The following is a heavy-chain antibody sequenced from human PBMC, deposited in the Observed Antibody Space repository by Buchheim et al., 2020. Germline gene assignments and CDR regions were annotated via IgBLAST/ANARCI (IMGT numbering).Heavy chain of an antibody. CDR2: IYSSGST. J-gene: IGHJ4*02. V-gene: IGHV4-39*07. CDR1: GGSISRSTYY. D-gene: IGHD3-10*01. Sequence: QLQLQESGPGLVKSSETLSLTCTVSGGSISRSTYYWGWIRQPPGKGLEWIGHIYSSGSTSSNPSLKSRVTLPVETSRNTLSLKLSSVTAADTAMYYCASGAGSRDDVFDYWGQG. CDR3: ASGAGSRDDVFDY.